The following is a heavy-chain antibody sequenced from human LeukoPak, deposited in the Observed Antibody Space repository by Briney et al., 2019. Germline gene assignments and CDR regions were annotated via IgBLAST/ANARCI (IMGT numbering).Heavy chain of an antibody. D-gene: IGHD3-16*01. CDR3: AAYTSDYPYYFDY. J-gene: IGHJ4*02. CDR1: GGSISSYY. V-gene: IGHV4-59*08. Sequence: SETLSLTCTVSGGSISSYYWSWIRQPPGKGLEWIGYIYYSGSTNYNPSLQSRVTISVDTSKTQFSLKLSSVTAADTAVYYCAAYTSDYPYYFDYWGQGTLVTVSS. CDR2: IYYSGST.